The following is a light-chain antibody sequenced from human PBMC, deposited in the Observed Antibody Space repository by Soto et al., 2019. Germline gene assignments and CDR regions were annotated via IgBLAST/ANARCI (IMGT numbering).Light chain of an antibody. CDR1: QSVSSSY. Sequence: EIVLTQSPGTLSLSPGQRATLSCRASQSVSSSYLAWYQQKPGQAPRLLIYGASNRATGIPDRFSGRGSGTDFTLTINRLEPEDFAVYYCQQYDGSLLFTFGPGTKVDIK. CDR2: GAS. CDR3: QQYDGSLLFT. J-gene: IGKJ3*01. V-gene: IGKV3-20*01.